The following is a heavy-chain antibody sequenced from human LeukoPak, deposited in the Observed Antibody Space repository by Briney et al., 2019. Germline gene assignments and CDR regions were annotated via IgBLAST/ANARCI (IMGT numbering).Heavy chain of an antibody. D-gene: IGHD1-26*01. CDR3: RGQPSRSQYWWYFDI. J-gene: IGHJ2*01. Sequence: SETLSLTRTVSGGSITSGTYYWDWIRHPPGKGLEWIGSIYHTRTTNYNPSLMGRATVSFDTSKNEVSLELRSVTAADTAVYYARGQPSRSQYWWYFDIWGRGTLLTVSS. V-gene: IGHV4-39*01. CDR1: GGSITSGTYY. CDR2: IYHTRTT.